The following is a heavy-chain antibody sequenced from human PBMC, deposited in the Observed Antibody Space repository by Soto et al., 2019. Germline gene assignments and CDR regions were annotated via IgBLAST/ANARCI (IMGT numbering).Heavy chain of an antibody. CDR3: AKSGYYDSILVRFGYYYFDY. CDR1: GFTFSSYA. J-gene: IGHJ4*02. D-gene: IGHD3-22*01. V-gene: IGHV3-23*01. CDR2: ISGSGGST. Sequence: LRLSCAASGFTFSSYAMSWVRQAPGKGLEWVSAISGSGGSTYYADSVKGRFTISRDNSKNTLYLQMNSLRAEDTAVYYCAKSGYYDSILVRFGYYYFDYWGQGTLVTVSS.